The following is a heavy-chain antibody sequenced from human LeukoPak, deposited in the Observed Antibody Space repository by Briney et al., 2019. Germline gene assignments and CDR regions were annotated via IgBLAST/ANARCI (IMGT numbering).Heavy chain of an antibody. CDR3: ARQIRFYYGMDV. D-gene: IGHD3-3*01. V-gene: IGHV3-53*04. CDR1: GFTLSSHW. CDR2: IYSGGST. J-gene: IGHJ6*02. Sequence: GGSLRLSCAASGFTLSSHWMSWVRQAPGKGLEWVSVIYSGGSTYYADSVKGRFTISRHNSKNTLYLQMNSLRAEDTAVYYCARQIRFYYGMDVWGQGTTVTVSS.